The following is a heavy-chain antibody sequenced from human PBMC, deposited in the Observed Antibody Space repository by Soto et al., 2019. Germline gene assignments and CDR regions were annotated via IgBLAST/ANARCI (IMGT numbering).Heavy chain of an antibody. V-gene: IGHV4-31*03. J-gene: IGHJ3*01. D-gene: IGHD3-22*01. CDR2: IHYSGNT. CDR1: GGSINSDGYY. Sequence: SETLSLTCTVSGGSINSDGYYWSWIRQHPGKGLEWIGYIHYSGNTYYNPSLKSRITISIATSKNQFSLQLSSVTVADTAVYFCARDSLDSSGNFMRHPDAFEVWGQGTGVTVSS. CDR3: ARDSLDSSGNFMRHPDAFEV.